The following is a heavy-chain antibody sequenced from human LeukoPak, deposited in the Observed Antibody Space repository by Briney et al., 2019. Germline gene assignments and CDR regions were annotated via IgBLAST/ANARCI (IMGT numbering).Heavy chain of an antibody. D-gene: IGHD3-10*01. CDR2: INPNSGGT. V-gene: IGHV1-2*02. CDR3: ARVLESIMVRGDRGFDY. Sequence: ASVKVSCKASGYTFTGYYMHWVRQAPGQGLEWMGWINPNSGGTNYAQKFQGRVTMTRDTSISTAYMELSRLRSDDTAVYYCARVLESIMVRGDRGFDYWGQGTLVTVSS. CDR1: GYTFTGYY. J-gene: IGHJ4*02.